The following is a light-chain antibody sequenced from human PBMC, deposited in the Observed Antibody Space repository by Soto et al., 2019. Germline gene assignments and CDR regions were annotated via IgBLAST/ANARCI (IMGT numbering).Light chain of an antibody. CDR3: CSYAGSYTYV. V-gene: IGLV2-11*01. CDR2: DVT. Sequence: QSALTQPRSVSGSPGQSVTIPCTGTSSDVGGYNYVSWYQQHPGKAPELMIYDVTKRPSGVPDRFSGSKSGNTASLTISGLQAEDEADYYCCSYAGSYTYVFGTGTKLTVL. J-gene: IGLJ1*01. CDR1: SSDVGGYNY.